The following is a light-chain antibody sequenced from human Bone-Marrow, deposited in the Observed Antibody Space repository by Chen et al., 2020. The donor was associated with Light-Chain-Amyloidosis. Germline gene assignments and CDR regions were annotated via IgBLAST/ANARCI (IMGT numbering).Light chain of an antibody. Sequence: EIVMTQSPATLSVSPGERVTLSCRASQSVSSNLAWYQQKPGQAPRLPIYGASTRANGIPARFSGSGYGTEFTLTISSLQSEDFAVYYCQQYNNWRPWTFGQGTKVEIK. CDR1: QSVSSN. CDR2: GAS. J-gene: IGKJ1*01. CDR3: QQYNNWRPWT. V-gene: IGKV3-15*01.